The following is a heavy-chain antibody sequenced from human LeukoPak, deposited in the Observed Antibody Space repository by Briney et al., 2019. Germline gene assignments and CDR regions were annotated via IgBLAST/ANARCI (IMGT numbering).Heavy chain of an antibody. CDR1: GFTFRNYG. CDR3: ANPYFDY. V-gene: IGHV3-30*02. CDR2: KRYDGTNE. J-gene: IGHJ4*02. Sequence: GRSLRLSCVAPGFTFRNYGMHWVRQAPGKGLEWVAFKRYDGTNEDYADSVKGRFTVSRDNSMNTLYLQMNSLRGEDTAVYYCANPYFDYWGQGTLVTVSS.